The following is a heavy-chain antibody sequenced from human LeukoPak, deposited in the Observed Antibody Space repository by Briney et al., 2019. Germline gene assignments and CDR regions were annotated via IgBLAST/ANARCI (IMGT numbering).Heavy chain of an antibody. D-gene: IGHD7-27*01. Sequence: KPSETLFLTCAVSGGSISSTNYYGRWIRQPPGKGLEWIGTISYSGSTYYNPSLKSRVTISVDTSKNQFSLNLSSVTAADTAVYYCARLQNPSSLGNFWYYFDYWGQGILVTVSS. J-gene: IGHJ4*02. CDR2: ISYSGST. CDR3: ARLQNPSSLGNFWYYFDY. CDR1: GGSISSTNYY. V-gene: IGHV4-39*01.